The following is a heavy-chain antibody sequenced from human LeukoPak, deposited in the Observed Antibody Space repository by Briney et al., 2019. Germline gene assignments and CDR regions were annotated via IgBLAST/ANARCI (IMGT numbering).Heavy chain of an antibody. V-gene: IGHV5-51*01. CDR3: ARLGYSYGSFDP. D-gene: IGHD5-18*01. J-gene: IGHJ5*02. CDR2: IYPRDSDT. Sequence: GESLKISCKGSGYSFSNYWIGWVRQMPGKGLGWMGIIYPRDSDTRYSPSFRGQVTISAVKSISTAYLQWSSLKASDTAMCYCARLGYSYGSFDPWGQGTLVTVSS. CDR1: GYSFSNYW.